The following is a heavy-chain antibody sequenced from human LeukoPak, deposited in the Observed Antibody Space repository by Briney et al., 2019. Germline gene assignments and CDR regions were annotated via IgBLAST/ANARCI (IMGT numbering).Heavy chain of an antibody. V-gene: IGHV4-59*01. D-gene: IGHD5-12*01. Sequence: SETLSLTCTVSGGSLRGYYWSWIRQPPGQGLEWIAYIYYSGSTNYNPSFKNQVTISLATSKNQFSLKLPSVTAADTAGYYCARDMSGSYYFDSWGQGTLVTVSS. J-gene: IGHJ4*02. CDR1: GGSLRGYY. CDR2: IYYSGST. CDR3: ARDMSGSYYFDS.